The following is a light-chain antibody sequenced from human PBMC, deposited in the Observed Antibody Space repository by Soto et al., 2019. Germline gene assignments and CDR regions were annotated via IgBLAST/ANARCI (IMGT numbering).Light chain of an antibody. CDR2: TTS. CDR3: QHYGSSPWT. Sequence: EIVLTQSPATLSLSPGERATLSCRASQSVSSYLAWYQQKPGQAPRLLIYTTSNRATDIPDRFSGSGSGTDFTLTISRLEPEDFAVYYCQHYGSSPWTFGQGTKVEIK. J-gene: IGKJ1*01. V-gene: IGKV3-20*01. CDR1: QSVSSY.